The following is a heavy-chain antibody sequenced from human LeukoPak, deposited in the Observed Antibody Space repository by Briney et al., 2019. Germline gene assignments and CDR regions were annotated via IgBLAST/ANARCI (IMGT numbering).Heavy chain of an antibody. V-gene: IGHV3-23*01. CDR1: GFTFSSYA. CDR2: ISGSGGST. CDR3: ARNILFAFDI. J-gene: IGHJ3*02. Sequence: AGGSLRLSCAVSGFTFSSYAMSWVRQAPGKGLECVSGISGSGGSTHYADSMKGRFTISRDNSKNTLYLQVNSLRAEDTAMYYCARNILFAFDIWGQGTMVTVSS. D-gene: IGHD2/OR15-2a*01.